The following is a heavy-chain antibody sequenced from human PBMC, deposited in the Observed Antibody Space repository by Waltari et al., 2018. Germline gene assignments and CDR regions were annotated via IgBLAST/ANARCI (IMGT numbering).Heavy chain of an antibody. CDR2: LEPEEGEV. CDR3: AANTAYDSGNFRGGETFDN. D-gene: IGHD3-10*01. V-gene: IGHV1-24*01. CDR1: GHPVADLS. Sequence: QVQLVQSGAEVTKPGASVKVSCRVSGHPVADLSLHWVRHVPGKGLEWMGGLEPEEGEVIYAQKFRGIVTMTDDAATDIAYLELSSPRFEDTAIYYCAANTAYDSGNFRGGETFDNWGQGTMVTVSS. J-gene: IGHJ3*02.